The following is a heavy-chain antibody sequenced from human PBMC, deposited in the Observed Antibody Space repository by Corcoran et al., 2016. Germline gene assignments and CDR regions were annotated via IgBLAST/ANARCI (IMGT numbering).Heavy chain of an antibody. J-gene: IGHJ6*02. CDR2: INPNSGGT. D-gene: IGHD5-18*01. Sequence: QVQLVQSGAEVKKPGASVKVSCKASGYTFTGYYMHWVRQAPGQGLEWMGWINPNSGGTNYAQKFQGRVTMTRDTSISTAYMELSRLRSDDTAVYYCARVEGYSYGWRHYYYYYGMDVWGQGTTVTVSS. CDR1: GYTFTGYY. V-gene: IGHV1-2*02. CDR3: ARVEGYSYGWRHYYYYYGMDV.